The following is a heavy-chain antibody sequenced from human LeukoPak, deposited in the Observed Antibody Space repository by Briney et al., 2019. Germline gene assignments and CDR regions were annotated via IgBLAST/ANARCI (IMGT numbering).Heavy chain of an antibody. CDR1: GHTFTGYY. Sequence: GASVKVSCKASGHTFTGYYMHWVRQAPGQGLEWMGWINPKSGGTNYAQKFQGRVTMTRDTSISTAYMELSRLRSDDTAVYYCARVEIWYYYDSSGYPFDYWGQGTLVTVSS. CDR3: ARVEIWYYYDSSGYPFDY. J-gene: IGHJ4*02. D-gene: IGHD3-22*01. V-gene: IGHV1-2*02. CDR2: INPKSGGT.